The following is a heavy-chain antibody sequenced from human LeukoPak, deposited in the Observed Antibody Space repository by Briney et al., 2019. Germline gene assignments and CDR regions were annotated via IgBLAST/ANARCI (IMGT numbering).Heavy chain of an antibody. J-gene: IGHJ4*02. CDR2: INHSGST. CDR1: GGSFSGYY. V-gene: IGHV4-34*01. CDR3: ARRRVCSSTSCYFFDY. D-gene: IGHD2-2*01. Sequence: SETLSLTCAVYGGSFSGYYWSWIRQPPGKGLEWIGEINHSGSTNYNPSLKSRVTISVDTSKNQFSLKLSSVTAADTAVYYCARRRVCSSTSCYFFDYWGQGTLVTVSS.